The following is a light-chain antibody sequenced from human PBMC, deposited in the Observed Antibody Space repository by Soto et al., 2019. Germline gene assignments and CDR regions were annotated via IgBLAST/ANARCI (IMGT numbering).Light chain of an antibody. Sequence: QPASVSGSPGQSITISCTGTSSDVGGYNYVSWYQQHPGKAPQLMIYHVSNRPSGVSNRFSGSKSGNTASLTISGLQAEDEADYYCSSYTSSSTYVFGTGTKVTVL. CDR2: HVS. CDR3: SSYTSSSTYV. CDR1: SSDVGGYNY. J-gene: IGLJ1*01. V-gene: IGLV2-14*01.